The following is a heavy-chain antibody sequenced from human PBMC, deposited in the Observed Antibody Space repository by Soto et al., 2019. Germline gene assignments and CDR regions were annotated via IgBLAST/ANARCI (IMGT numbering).Heavy chain of an antibody. CDR1: GFTFSSYE. Sequence: EVQLVESGGGLVQPGGSLRLSCAASGFTFSSYEMNWVRQAPGKGLEWVSYISSSGSTIYYADSVKGRFTISRDNAKNSLYLQMNSLRAEDTAVYYCARFETAPGAAAIEDWGQGTLVSVSS. V-gene: IGHV3-48*03. CDR2: ISSSGSTI. J-gene: IGHJ4*02. CDR3: ARFETAPGAAAIED. D-gene: IGHD3-9*01.